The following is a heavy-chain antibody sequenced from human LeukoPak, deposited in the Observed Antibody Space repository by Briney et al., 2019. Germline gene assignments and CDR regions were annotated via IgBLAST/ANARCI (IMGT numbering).Heavy chain of an antibody. Sequence: SETLSLTCTVSGGSISSSSYYWGWIRQPPGKGLEWIGSIYYSGSTYYNPSLKSRVTISVDTSKNQFSLKLSSVTAADTAVYYCARQVRLLWFGESTRWFDPWGQGTLVIVSS. CDR2: IYYSGST. D-gene: IGHD3-10*01. J-gene: IGHJ5*02. CDR1: GGSISSSSYY. V-gene: IGHV4-39*01. CDR3: ARQVRLLWFGESTRWFDP.